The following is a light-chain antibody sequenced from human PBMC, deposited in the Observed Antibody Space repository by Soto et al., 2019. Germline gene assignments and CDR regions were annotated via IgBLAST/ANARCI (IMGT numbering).Light chain of an antibody. V-gene: IGKV4-1*01. Sequence: DIVMTQSPDSLAVSLGERATINCKSSQSVFKGSNNKDCLAWFQKKPGQPPKLLIYWASTRESGVPDRFSGSGSGTDFSLTISSLQAEDVAVYYCQQYSYPPLFTFGPGTRVDVK. J-gene: IGKJ3*01. CDR3: QQYSYPPLFT. CDR2: WAS. CDR1: QSVFKGSNNKDC.